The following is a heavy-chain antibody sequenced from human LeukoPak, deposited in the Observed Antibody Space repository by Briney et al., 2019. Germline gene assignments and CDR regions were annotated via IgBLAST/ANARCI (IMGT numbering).Heavy chain of an antibody. CDR3: ARGPMVRTNLFDY. D-gene: IGHD3-10*01. Sequence: GGSLRLSCAASGFTVSSNYMSWVRQAPGKGLEWVANIKQDGSEKYYVDSVKGRFTISRDNAKNSLYLQMNSLRAEDTAVYYCARGPMVRTNLFDYWGQGTLVTVSS. CDR1: GFTVSSNY. V-gene: IGHV3-7*01. J-gene: IGHJ4*02. CDR2: IKQDGSEK.